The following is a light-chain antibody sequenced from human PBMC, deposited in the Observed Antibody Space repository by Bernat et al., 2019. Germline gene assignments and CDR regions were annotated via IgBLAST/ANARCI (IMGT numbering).Light chain of an antibody. J-gene: IGKJ2*01. CDR1: QDIGDS. CDR2: LAS. Sequence: QVTQSPSSLSASVGDRVTISCRASQDIGDSLNWYQQKPGGVPKLLIYLASDLETGVPSRFSGSGSGTEFTLTISSLQPEDFATYYCQQSYTTSSYTFGLGTKVEIQ. CDR3: QQSYTTSSYT. V-gene: IGKV1-39*01.